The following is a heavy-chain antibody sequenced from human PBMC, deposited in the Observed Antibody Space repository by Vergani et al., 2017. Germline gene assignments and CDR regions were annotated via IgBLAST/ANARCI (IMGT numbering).Heavy chain of an antibody. D-gene: IGHD3-3*01. CDR2: IIPILGIA. CDR3: ARDQTYYDCWSGYQPDY. CDR1: GGTFSSYA. Sequence: QVQLVQSGAEVKKPGSSVKVSCKASGGTFSSYAISWVPPAPGQGLEWMGRIIPILGIANYAQKFQGRVTITADKSTSAAYMELSSLRSEDTAVYYCARDQTYYDCWSGYQPDYWGQGTLVTVSS. V-gene: IGHV1-69*04. J-gene: IGHJ4*02.